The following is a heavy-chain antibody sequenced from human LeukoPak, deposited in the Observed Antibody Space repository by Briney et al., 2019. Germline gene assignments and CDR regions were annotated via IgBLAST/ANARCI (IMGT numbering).Heavy chain of an antibody. Sequence: GESLKISCKGSGYSFTSYWIGWVRQATGQGLEWMGWMNPNSGNTGHAQKFQGRVTMTRNTSISTAYMELSSLRSEDTAVYYCARAAKSTALYYYYMDVWGKGTTVTISS. CDR3: ARAAKSTALYYYYMDV. V-gene: IGHV1-8*02. J-gene: IGHJ6*03. CDR1: GYSFTSYW. CDR2: MNPNSGNT.